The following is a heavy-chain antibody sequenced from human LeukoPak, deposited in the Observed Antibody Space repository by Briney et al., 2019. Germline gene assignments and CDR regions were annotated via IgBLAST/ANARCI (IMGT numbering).Heavy chain of an antibody. Sequence: GRSLRLSCAASGFTFSSYGMHWVRQAPGKGLEWVAVISYDGSNKYYADSVKGRFTISRDNSKNTLYLQMNSLRAEDTAVYYCANLMVGAIGDGAFDIWGQGTMVTVSS. V-gene: IGHV3-30*18. J-gene: IGHJ3*02. CDR3: ANLMVGAIGDGAFDI. CDR2: ISYDGSNK. D-gene: IGHD1-26*01. CDR1: GFTFSSYG.